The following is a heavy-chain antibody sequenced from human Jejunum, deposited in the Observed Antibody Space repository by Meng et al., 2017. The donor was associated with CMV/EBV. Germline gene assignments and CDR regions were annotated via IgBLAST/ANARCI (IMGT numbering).Heavy chain of an antibody. D-gene: IGHD3-10*01. CDR2: INQNENEK. CDR3: ARWHYYGSGSYAFDM. V-gene: IGHV3-7*01. CDR1: FSFHTNR. Sequence: FSFHTNRMNWLRQAPGKGLEWVANINQNENEKYYVDSVTGRFTISRDNAQNSLYLQMSSLRAEDTAVYYCARWHYYGSGSYAFDMWGQGTMVTVSS. J-gene: IGHJ3*02.